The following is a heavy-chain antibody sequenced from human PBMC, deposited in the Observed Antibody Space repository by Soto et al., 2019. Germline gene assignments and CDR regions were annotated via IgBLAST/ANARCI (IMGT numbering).Heavy chain of an antibody. J-gene: IGHJ6*02. V-gene: IGHV6-1*01. Sequence: SQTLSLTCAISGDSVSTSSVAWKWIRQSPSRGLEWLGRTYYRSKWFNDYAASVKSRITINPDTSRNQFSLQLNSVTPEDTAVYYCARDRAEAGTYYYGMDVWGQGTMVTVSS. D-gene: IGHD6-19*01. CDR2: TYYRSKWFN. CDR3: ARDRAEAGTYYYGMDV. CDR1: GDSVSTSSVA.